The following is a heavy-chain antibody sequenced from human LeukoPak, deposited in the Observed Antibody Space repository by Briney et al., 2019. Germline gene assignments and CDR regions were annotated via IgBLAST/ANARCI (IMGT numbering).Heavy chain of an antibody. J-gene: IGHJ5*02. CDR3: ARDHLELRRGQWFDP. V-gene: IGHV4-59*12. D-gene: IGHD1-7*01. CDR2: IYYSGST. CDR1: GGSISSYY. Sequence: PSETLSLTCTVSGGSISSYYWSWIRQPPGKGLEWIGYIYYSGSTNYNPSLKSRVTMSVDTSKNQFSLKLTSVTAADTAVYFCARDHLELRRGQWFDPWGQGTLVTVSS.